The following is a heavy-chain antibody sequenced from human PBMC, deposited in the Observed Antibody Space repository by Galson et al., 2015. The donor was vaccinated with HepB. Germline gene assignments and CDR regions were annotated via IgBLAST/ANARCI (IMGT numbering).Heavy chain of an antibody. D-gene: IGHD3-16*01. CDR3: ARGGSDEQLDH. CDR1: GFSFSHYP. Sequence: SLRLSCAASGFSFSHYPMHWVRQAPGKGLAWVTFISYDGDNKTYADSVKGRFTISRDDSKNTLYLQMNALRADDSAVYFCARGGSDEQLDHWGQGTLVTVSS. V-gene: IGHV3-30*19. J-gene: IGHJ4*02. CDR2: ISYDGDNK.